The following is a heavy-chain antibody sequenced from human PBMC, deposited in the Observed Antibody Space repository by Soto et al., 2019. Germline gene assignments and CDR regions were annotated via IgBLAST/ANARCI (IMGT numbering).Heavy chain of an antibody. CDR2: IWYDGSNK. CDR3: AREGAAGYYDSSGYLY. D-gene: IGHD3-22*01. J-gene: IGHJ4*02. CDR1: GFTFSSYG. V-gene: IGHV3-33*01. Sequence: GGSLRLSCAASGFTFSSYGMHWVRQAPGKGLEWVAVIWYDGSNKYYADSVKGRFTISRDNSKNTLYLQMNSLRAEDTAVYYCAREGAAGYYDSSGYLYWGQGTLVTVSS.